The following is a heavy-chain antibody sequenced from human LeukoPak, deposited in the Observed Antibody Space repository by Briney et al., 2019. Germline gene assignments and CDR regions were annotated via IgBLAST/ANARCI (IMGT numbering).Heavy chain of an antibody. J-gene: IGHJ3*02. D-gene: IGHD6-13*01. V-gene: IGHV4-59*01. Sequence: SETPSLTCTVSGGSISSYYWSWIRQPPGKGLEWIGYIYYSGSTNYNPSLKSRVTISVDTSKNQFSLKLSSVTAADTAVYYCARGAAADAFDIWGQGTMVTVSS. CDR2: IYYSGST. CDR3: ARGAAADAFDI. CDR1: GGSISSYY.